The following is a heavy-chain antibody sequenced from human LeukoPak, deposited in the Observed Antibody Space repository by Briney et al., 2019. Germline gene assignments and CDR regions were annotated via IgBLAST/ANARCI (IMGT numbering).Heavy chain of an antibody. CDR1: GYTFTGYY. CDR2: INPNSGGT. J-gene: IGHJ4*02. CDR3: ARVNTTDSSGSYGSFDY. Sequence: ASVKVSCKASGYTFTGYYMHWVRQAPGQGLEWMGWINPNSGGTNYSQKFQGRVTMTRDTSIRTAYMELRRLRSDFPHVYYWARVNTTDSSGSYGSFDYWGQGTLVTVSS. D-gene: IGHD3-22*01. V-gene: IGHV1-2*02.